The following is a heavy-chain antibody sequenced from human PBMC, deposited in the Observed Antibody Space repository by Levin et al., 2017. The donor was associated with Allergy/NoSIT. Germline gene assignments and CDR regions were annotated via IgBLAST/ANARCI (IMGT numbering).Heavy chain of an antibody. CDR2: IYSGGFI. D-gene: IGHD3-10*01. CDR3: ARGGSGTFVRLYYHTYMDV. J-gene: IGHJ6*03. V-gene: IGHV3-66*01. Sequence: GGSLRLSCAASGFAVSGKHMSWVRQAPGKGLEWVSVIYSGGFIYYADSVKDRFTISRDNSKNTLYLDMNNLRAEDTAVYYCARGGSGTFVRLYYHTYMDVWGKGTTVTVSS. CDR1: GFAVSGKH.